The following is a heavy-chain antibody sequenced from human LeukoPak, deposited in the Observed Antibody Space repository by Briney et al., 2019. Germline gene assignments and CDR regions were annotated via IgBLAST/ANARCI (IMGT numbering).Heavy chain of an antibody. J-gene: IGHJ4*02. CDR1: GGSISSDY. CDR3: ARDRGSGWYDY. Sequence: SETLSLTCTVSGGSISSDYWNWIRQPAGKGLEWNGRIQSSGSTNYNPSLKSRLTMSVDTSKNQFSLKLSSVTTADTAVYYCARDRGSGWYDYCGQGTLVTVSS. D-gene: IGHD6-19*01. CDR2: IQSSGST. V-gene: IGHV4-4*07.